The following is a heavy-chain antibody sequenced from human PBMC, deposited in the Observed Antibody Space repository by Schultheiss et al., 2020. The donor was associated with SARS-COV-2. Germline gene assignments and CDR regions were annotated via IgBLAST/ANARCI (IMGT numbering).Heavy chain of an antibody. Sequence: GGSLRLSCAASGFTVSGDFMSWVRQAPGKGLEWVSGIYSDGSTYYADSVKGRFTISRDNAKNSLYLQMNSLRAEDTAVYYCARDTEFWSGSHAPLDYWGQGTLVTVSS. D-gene: IGHD3-3*01. J-gene: IGHJ4*02. CDR1: GFTVSGDF. CDR2: IYSDGST. CDR3: ARDTEFWSGSHAPLDY. V-gene: IGHV3-53*01.